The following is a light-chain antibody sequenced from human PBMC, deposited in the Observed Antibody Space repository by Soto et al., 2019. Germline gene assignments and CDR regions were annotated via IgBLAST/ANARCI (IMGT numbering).Light chain of an antibody. CDR2: EVS. CDR3: SSYTSSSTVV. V-gene: IGLV2-14*01. J-gene: IGLJ2*01. CDR1: SSDVGGYNY. Sequence: QSVLTQPASVSGSPGQSITISCTGTSSDVGGYNYVSWYQQHPGKAPKLMIYEVSNRPSGVSNRFSGSKSGNTASLTISGLPAEDAADYYCSSYTSSSTVVFGGGTKLTVL.